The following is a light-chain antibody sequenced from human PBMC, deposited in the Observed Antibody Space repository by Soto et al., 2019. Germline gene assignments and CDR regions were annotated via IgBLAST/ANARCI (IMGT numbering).Light chain of an antibody. Sequence: QSVLTQPPSASGTPGQRVTISCSGSSSNIGSNYVYWYQQLPGTAPKLLIYRNNQRPSGVPDRFSGYKSGTSASLAIRGLRSEDEADYYCAAWDDSLSGVVFGGGTQLTVL. CDR2: RNN. V-gene: IGLV1-47*01. CDR3: AAWDDSLSGVV. J-gene: IGLJ2*01. CDR1: SSNIGSNY.